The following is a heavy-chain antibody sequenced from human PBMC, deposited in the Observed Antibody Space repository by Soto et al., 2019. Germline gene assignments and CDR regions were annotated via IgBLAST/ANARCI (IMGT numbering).Heavy chain of an antibody. CDR3: ARSRVVLMVYASNWFDP. J-gene: IGHJ5*02. Sequence: SVKVSCKASGGTFSSYTISWVRQAPGQGLEWMGRIIPILGIANYAQKFQGRVTITADKSTSTAYMELSSLRSEDTAVYYCARSRVVLMVYASNWFDPWGQGTLVTVSS. D-gene: IGHD2-8*01. V-gene: IGHV1-69*02. CDR2: IIPILGIA. CDR1: GGTFSSYT.